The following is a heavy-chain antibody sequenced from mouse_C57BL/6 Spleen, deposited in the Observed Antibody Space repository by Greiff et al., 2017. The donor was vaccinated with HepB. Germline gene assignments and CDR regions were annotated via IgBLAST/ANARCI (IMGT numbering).Heavy chain of an antibody. D-gene: IGHD2-14*01. Sequence: VQLQPPGAELVRPGSSVKLSCQASGYTFTSYWMHWVKQRPIQGLEWIGNLDPSDSETHYNQKFKDKATLTVDKSSSTAYLPLSSLTSEDSAYYYWARYRGGGVYFDYWGQGTTLTVSS. CDR2: LDPSDSET. CDR1: GYTFTSYW. J-gene: IGHJ2*01. CDR3: ARYRGGGVYFDY. V-gene: IGHV1-52*01.